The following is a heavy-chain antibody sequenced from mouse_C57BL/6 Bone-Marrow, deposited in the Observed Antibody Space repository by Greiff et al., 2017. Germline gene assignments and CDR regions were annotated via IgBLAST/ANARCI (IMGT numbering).Heavy chain of an antibody. Sequence: QVQLQQSGAELVKPGASVKLSCKASGYTFTSYWMHWVKQRPGQGLEWIGMIHPNSGSTNYNEKFKSKATLTVDKSSSTAYMQLSSLTSEDSAVYYGARGARYYGSRGYFDVWGTGTTVTVSS. CDR1: GYTFTSYW. D-gene: IGHD1-1*01. J-gene: IGHJ1*03. CDR3: ARGARYYGSRGYFDV. CDR2: IHPNSGST. V-gene: IGHV1-64*01.